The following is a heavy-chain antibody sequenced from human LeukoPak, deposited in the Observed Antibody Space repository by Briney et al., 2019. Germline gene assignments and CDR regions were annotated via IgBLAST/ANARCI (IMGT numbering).Heavy chain of an antibody. CDR1: GFTVSNNY. J-gene: IGHJ4*02. Sequence: GGSLRLSCAAPGFTVSNNYMSWVRQAPGKGLEWVSVIYSGGSAYYADSVKGRFTISRDNSKNTLYLQMNSLSAEDTAVYYCARDPGYCSGGSCYDYWGQGTLVTVSS. CDR2: IYSGGSA. D-gene: IGHD2-15*01. CDR3: ARDPGYCSGGSCYDY. V-gene: IGHV3-53*01.